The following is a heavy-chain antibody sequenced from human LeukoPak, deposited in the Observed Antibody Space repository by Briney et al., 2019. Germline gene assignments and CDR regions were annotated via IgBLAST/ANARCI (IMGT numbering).Heavy chain of an antibody. CDR2: VNHSGTT. Sequence: SETLSLTCTVYGESFSGYYWSWIRQHPGKGLEWIGGVNHSGTTNHNPSPKSRVTISVDTAKNQFSLKLTSVTAADTAVYYCARGRVAVTGTNWFDPWGQGTLVTVSS. J-gene: IGHJ5*02. V-gene: IGHV4-34*01. D-gene: IGHD6-19*01. CDR1: GESFSGYY. CDR3: ARGRVAVTGTNWFDP.